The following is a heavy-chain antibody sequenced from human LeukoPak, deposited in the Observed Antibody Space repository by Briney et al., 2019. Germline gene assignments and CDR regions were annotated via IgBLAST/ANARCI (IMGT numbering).Heavy chain of an antibody. J-gene: IGHJ4*02. CDR2: INHSGST. CDR3: AREGAVAGTDDY. D-gene: IGHD6-19*01. CDR1: GGSFSGYY. Sequence: SETLSLTCAVYGGSFSGYYWSWIRQPPGKGLEWIGEINHSGSTNSNPSLKSRVTISVDTSKNQFSLKLSSVTAADTAVYYCAREGAVAGTDDYWGQGTLVTVSS. V-gene: IGHV4-34*01.